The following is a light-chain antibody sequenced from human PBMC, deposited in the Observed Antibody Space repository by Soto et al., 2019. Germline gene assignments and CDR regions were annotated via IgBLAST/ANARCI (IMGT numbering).Light chain of an antibody. CDR1: QSVSSN. CDR2: GAS. Sequence: EIVMTQSPATLSVSPGERATLSCRASQSVSSNLAWYQQKPGQAPSLLIYGASTRATGIPARFSGSGSGTDFTLTISSLQPEDFAVYYCQQYNNWPRGFGGGTKVDIK. J-gene: IGKJ4*01. V-gene: IGKV3-15*01. CDR3: QQYNNWPRG.